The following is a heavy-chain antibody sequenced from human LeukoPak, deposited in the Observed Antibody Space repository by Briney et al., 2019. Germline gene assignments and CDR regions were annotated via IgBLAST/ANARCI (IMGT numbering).Heavy chain of an antibody. Sequence: GESLKISCKGSGYSFTNYWIGWVRQMPGKGLEWMGIIYPGDSDTRYSPSFQGQVTISADKPISTAYLQWRSLKASDTAMYYCASGAYCGGDCYSGAFDIWGQGTMVTVSS. V-gene: IGHV5-51*01. D-gene: IGHD2-21*02. CDR2: IYPGDSDT. CDR1: GYSFTNYW. J-gene: IGHJ3*02. CDR3: ASGAYCGGDCYSGAFDI.